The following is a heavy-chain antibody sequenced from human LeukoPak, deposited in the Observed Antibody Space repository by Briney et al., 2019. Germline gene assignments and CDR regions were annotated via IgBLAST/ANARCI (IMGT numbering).Heavy chain of an antibody. Sequence: PSQTLSLTCTVSGGSISGGGYYWSWIRQHPGKGLEWIGYIYYSGSTYYNPSLKSRVTISVDTSKNQFSLKLSSVTAADTAVYYCARVRNRIVGVDYWGQGTLVTVSS. CDR2: IYYSGST. J-gene: IGHJ4*02. CDR1: GGSISGGGYY. CDR3: ARVRNRIVGVDY. D-gene: IGHD1-14*01. V-gene: IGHV4-31*03.